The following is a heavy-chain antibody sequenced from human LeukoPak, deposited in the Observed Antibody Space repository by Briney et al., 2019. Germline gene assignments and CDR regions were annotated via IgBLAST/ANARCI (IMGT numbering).Heavy chain of an antibody. CDR3: ARGEYGSGSYDTYYYYGMDV. D-gene: IGHD3-10*01. CDR2: SYHSGSN. CDR1: CGSISCGGYS. V-gene: IGHV4-30-2*01. Sequence: SQILSPTCAVSCGSISCGGYSWSWIRQPPGKGLEWIGHSYHSGSNYYNPSLKSRVTISVGRSNNQFSLKLSSVTAADTAVYYCARGEYGSGSYDTYYYYGMDVWGKGTTVTVSS. J-gene: IGHJ6*04.